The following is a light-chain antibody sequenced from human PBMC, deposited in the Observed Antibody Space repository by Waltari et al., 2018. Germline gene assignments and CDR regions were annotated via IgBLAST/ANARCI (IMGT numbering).Light chain of an antibody. Sequence: QSVLTQPPSVSGAPGPRVTLSCTGSGSNIGAGYAVHWYQQLPGKAPKLLIYGINTRPSGVPDRFFGSQSGTSASLAITGLQAEDEAEYYCQSYDTSLSVVFGGGTKLTVL. CDR1: GSNIGAGYA. CDR3: QSYDTSLSVV. CDR2: GIN. J-gene: IGLJ2*01. V-gene: IGLV1-40*01.